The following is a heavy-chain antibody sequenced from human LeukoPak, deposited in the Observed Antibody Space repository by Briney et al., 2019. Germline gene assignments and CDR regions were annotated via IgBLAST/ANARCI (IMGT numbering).Heavy chain of an antibody. D-gene: IGHD6-13*01. Sequence: ASVKVSCKASGGTFSSYAISWVRQAPGQGLEWMGGIIPIFGTANYAQKFQGRVTITADKSTSTAYMELSSLRSEDTAVYYCARSSSSSWGQEYFQHWGQGTLVTVSS. CDR3: ARSSSSSWGQEYFQH. CDR1: GGTFSSYA. V-gene: IGHV1-69*06. J-gene: IGHJ1*01. CDR2: IIPIFGTA.